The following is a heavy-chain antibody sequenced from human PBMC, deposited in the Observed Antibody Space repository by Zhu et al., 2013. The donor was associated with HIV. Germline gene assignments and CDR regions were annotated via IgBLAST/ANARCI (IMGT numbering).Heavy chain of an antibody. Sequence: QVQLQESGPGLVKPSETLSLTCAVSGGSVSSGHYYWSWIRQPPGKGLEWIGSIYYTGSTNYNPSLKSRVTISVDKSKNQFSLKLSSVTAADTAVYYCARVVERKGWFDPWGQGTLVTVSS. CDR1: GGSVSSGHYY. CDR2: IYYTGST. D-gene: IGHD6-25*01. CDR3: ARVVERKGWFDP. V-gene: IGHV4-61*01. J-gene: IGHJ5*02.